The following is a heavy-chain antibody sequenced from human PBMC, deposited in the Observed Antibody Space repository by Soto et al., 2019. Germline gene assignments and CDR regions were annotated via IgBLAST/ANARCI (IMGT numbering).Heavy chain of an antibody. V-gene: IGHV3-74*01. CDR2: IKGDGSST. CDR1: GFTFSGYW. CDR3: ARDPFGATTY. Sequence: EVQLVESGGGLVQPAGSLRLSCAASGFTFSGYWMHWVRQVPGKGLVWVSRIKGDGSSTSYADSVKGRFTISRDNAKNTLYLQMNSLRAEDTAVYYCARDPFGATTYWGQGTLVTVSS. J-gene: IGHJ4*02. D-gene: IGHD1-26*01.